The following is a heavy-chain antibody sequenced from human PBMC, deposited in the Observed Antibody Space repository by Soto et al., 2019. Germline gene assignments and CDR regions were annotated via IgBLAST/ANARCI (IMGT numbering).Heavy chain of an antibody. CDR3: ARDRRFLEWLDY. J-gene: IGHJ4*02. Sequence: QMHLVESGGGVVQPGRSLTLSCVASGFTFTSYGIHWVRQAPGKGLEWVAVIWYDGSNKYYGDSVKGRFSISRDNSKNTVYRQMNSLRAEDTAVYYGARDRRFLEWLDYWGQGTLVSVSS. CDR1: GFTFTSYG. CDR2: IWYDGSNK. V-gene: IGHV3-33*01. D-gene: IGHD3-3*01.